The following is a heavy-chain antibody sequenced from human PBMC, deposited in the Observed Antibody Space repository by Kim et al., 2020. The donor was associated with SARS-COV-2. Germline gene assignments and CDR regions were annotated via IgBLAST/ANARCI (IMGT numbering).Heavy chain of an antibody. J-gene: IGHJ6*02. CDR3: AKDHLAANYYCMDV. V-gene: IGHV3-23*01. Sequence: GGSLRLSCVASGFTFSSYAMNWVRQAPGKGLEWVSGISNSGVSTYYADSVKGRFTISRDNSKNTLYLQMNSLRAEDTAVYYCAKDHLAANYYCMDVWGQGTTVTVSS. CDR1: GFTFSSYA. D-gene: IGHD3-16*01. CDR2: ISNSGVST.